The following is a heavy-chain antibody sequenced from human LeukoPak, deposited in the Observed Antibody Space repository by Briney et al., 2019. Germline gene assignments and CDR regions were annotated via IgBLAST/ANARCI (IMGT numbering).Heavy chain of an antibody. V-gene: IGHV3-11*01. Sequence: GGSLRLSCAASGFTFSDYYMSWIRQAPGKGLEWVSYISSSGSTIYYADSVKGRFTISRDNAKNSLYLQMNSLRAEDTAVYYCARGRLQPWDPDAFDIWGQGTMVTVSS. CDR2: ISSSGSTI. J-gene: IGHJ3*02. CDR1: GFTFSDYY. D-gene: IGHD5-18*01. CDR3: ARGRLQPWDPDAFDI.